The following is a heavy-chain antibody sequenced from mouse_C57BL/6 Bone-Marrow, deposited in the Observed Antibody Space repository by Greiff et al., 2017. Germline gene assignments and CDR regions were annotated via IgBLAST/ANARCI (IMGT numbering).Heavy chain of an antibody. D-gene: IGHD1-1*01. CDR1: GYTFTDYY. CDR2: IYPGSGNT. J-gene: IGHJ3*01. V-gene: IGHV1-76*01. Sequence: VQLKESGAELVRPGASVKLSCKASGYTFTDYYINWVKQRPGQGLEWIARIYPGSGNTYYNEKFKGKATLTAEKSSSTAYMQLSSLTSEDSAVYFCALYYYVRFAYWGQGTLVTVSA. CDR3: ALYYYVRFAY.